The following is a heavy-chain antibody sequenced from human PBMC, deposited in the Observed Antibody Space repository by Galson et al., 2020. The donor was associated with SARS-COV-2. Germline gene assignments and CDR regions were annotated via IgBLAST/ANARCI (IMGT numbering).Heavy chain of an antibody. CDR1: GFSLSTTGVG. CDR2: IYWDDDK. Sequence: SGPTLVKPTQTLTLTCTFSGFSLSTTGVGVGWIRQPPGKALEWLALIYWDDDKRYSPSLKSRLTITRDTSKNQVVLTMTNMDPVDTATYYCAHRYGTVTTKSRFDYWGQGTLVTVSS. D-gene: IGHD4-17*01. J-gene: IGHJ4*02. CDR3: AHRYGTVTTKSRFDY. V-gene: IGHV2-5*02.